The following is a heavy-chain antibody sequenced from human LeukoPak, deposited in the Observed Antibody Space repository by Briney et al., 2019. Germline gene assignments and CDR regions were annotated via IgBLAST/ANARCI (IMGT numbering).Heavy chain of an antibody. Sequence: GGSLRLSCAASGFTFSTYSMNWVRQAPGKGLEWLSYISPASTTIYYADSVKGRFTISRDNAENSLYLQMNSLRAEDTAVYYCARDLRCSGTNCHDWGQGTLVTVSS. V-gene: IGHV3-48*01. CDR2: ISPASTTI. J-gene: IGHJ4*02. D-gene: IGHD2-2*01. CDR3: ARDLRCSGTNCHD. CDR1: GFTFSTYS.